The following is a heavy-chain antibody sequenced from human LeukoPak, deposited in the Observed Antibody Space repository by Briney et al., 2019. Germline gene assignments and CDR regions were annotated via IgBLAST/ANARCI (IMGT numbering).Heavy chain of an antibody. J-gene: IGHJ4*02. D-gene: IGHD6-13*01. CDR1: GFTFSSYA. V-gene: IGHV3-23*01. CDR2: ISGSGGST. CDR3: ARDRQQLVEPAFDY. Sequence: GGSLRLSCAASGFTFSSYAMSWVRQAPGKGLEWVSAISGSGGSTYYADSVKGRFTISRDNSENTLYLQMNSLRAEDTAVYYCARDRQQLVEPAFDYWGQGTLVTVSS.